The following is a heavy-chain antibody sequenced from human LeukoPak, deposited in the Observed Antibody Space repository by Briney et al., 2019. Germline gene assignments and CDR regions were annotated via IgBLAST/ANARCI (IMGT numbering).Heavy chain of an antibody. V-gene: IGHV3-23*01. CDR3: AKDLGRWLQFGDAFDI. D-gene: IGHD5-24*01. CDR2: ISGSGGST. J-gene: IGHJ3*02. CDR1: GFTFSSYA. Sequence: GGSLRLSCAASGFTFSSYAMSWVRQAPGKGLEWVSAISGSGGSTYYADSVKGRFTISRDNSKNTLYLQMNSLRAEDTAVYYCAKDLGRWLQFGDAFDIWGQGTMVTVSS.